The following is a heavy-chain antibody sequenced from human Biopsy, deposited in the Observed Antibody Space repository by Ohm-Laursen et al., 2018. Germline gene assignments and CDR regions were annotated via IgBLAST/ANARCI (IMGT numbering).Heavy chain of an antibody. D-gene: IGHD2-2*01. J-gene: IGHJ6*02. CDR2: IIPMFGKT. Sequence: SVKVSCKTSGGTFSNYAIPWVRQAPGQGLEWMGGIIPMFGKTNYAQNFQGRVTITADVLTSTAYLEVSSLRSEDTAVYFCARAACGTTRCYERTAYYYYYGMDVWGQGTTVTVSS. CDR1: GGTFSNYA. V-gene: IGHV1-69*13. CDR3: ARAACGTTRCYERTAYYYYYGMDV.